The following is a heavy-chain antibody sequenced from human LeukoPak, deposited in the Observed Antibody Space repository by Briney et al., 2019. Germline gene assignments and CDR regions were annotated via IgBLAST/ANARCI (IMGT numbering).Heavy chain of an antibody. CDR2: IIPILGIA. J-gene: IGHJ6*02. V-gene: IGHV1-69*04. CDR3: ARDLGYYDNGGSDYGMDV. Sequence: GASVKVSCKASGGTFSSYAISWVRQAPGQGLEWMGRIIPILGIANYAQKFQGRVTITADKSTSTAYMELSSLRSEDTAVYYCARDLGYYDNGGSDYGMDVWGQGTTVTVSS. CDR1: GGTFSSYA. D-gene: IGHD3-22*01.